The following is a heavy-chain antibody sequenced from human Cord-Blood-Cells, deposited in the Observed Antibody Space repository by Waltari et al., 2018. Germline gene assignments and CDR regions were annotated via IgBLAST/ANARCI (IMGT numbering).Heavy chain of an antibody. J-gene: IGHJ3*02. V-gene: IGHV1-69*01. CDR3: ARQQQLDAFDI. CDR2: IIPIFGTA. CDR1: GRTLRSYA. Sequence: QVQLVQSGAEVKKPGSTVKVSCKASGRTLRSYARSLVRQAPGHRREWMRGIIPIFGTANYAQKFQGRITITADESTSTAYMVLSSLRSEDTAVYYCARQQQLDAFDIWGQGTMVTVSS. D-gene: IGHD6-13*01.